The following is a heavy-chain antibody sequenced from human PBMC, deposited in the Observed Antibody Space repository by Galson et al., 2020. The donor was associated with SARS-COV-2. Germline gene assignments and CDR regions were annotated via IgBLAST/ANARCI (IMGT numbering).Heavy chain of an antibody. D-gene: IGHD2-21*02. CDR3: ARGGCDHHWVFDY. Sequence: SETLSLTCTVFGGSLSDYYWTWVRQPPGKGLEWIGEINRSGNTRHNPYLQSRVIISIDTSKNQFSLKLNSVTAADTAVYYCARGGCDHHWVFDYWGQGALVTVSS. CDR2: INRSGNT. CDR1: GGSLSDYY. V-gene: IGHV4-34*01. J-gene: IGHJ4*01.